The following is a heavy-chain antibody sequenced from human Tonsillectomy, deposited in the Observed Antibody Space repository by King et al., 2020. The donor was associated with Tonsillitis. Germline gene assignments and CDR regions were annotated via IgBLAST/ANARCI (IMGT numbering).Heavy chain of an antibody. V-gene: IGHV3-33*05. D-gene: IGHD6-19*01. Sequence: QVQLVESGGGVVQPGRSLSLSCAASGFGFSSNGMHWVRQAPGKGLEWVAVISFDGSNKNYADSVKGRFTISRDNSNNTLFLHMNSLRAEDTAVYYCARERLYSSGWGIDYWGQGALLSVSS. CDR2: ISFDGSNK. CDR3: ARERLYSSGWGIDY. CDR1: GFGFSSNG. J-gene: IGHJ4*02.